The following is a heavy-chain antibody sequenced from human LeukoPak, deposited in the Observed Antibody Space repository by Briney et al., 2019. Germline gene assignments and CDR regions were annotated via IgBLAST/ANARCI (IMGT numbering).Heavy chain of an antibody. CDR2: IYHSGST. CDR3: AINYDILTGYAYYFDY. CDR1: GGSISSGGYS. V-gene: IGHV4-30-2*01. J-gene: IGHJ4*02. Sequence: SQTLSLTCAVSGGSISSGGYSWSWIRQPPGKGLEWIGYIYHSGSTYYNPSLKSRVTISVDTSKNQFSLKLSSVTAADTAVYYCAINYDILTGYAYYFDYWGQGTLVTVSS. D-gene: IGHD3-9*01.